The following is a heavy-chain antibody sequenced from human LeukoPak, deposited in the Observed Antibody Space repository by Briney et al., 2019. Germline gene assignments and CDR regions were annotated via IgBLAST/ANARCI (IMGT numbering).Heavy chain of an antibody. V-gene: IGHV1-2*02. CDR1: GGTFSSYA. CDR3: ARESRVPAARAFGY. CDR2: INPNSGGT. Sequence: ASVKVSCKASGGTFSSYAISWVRQAPGQGLEWMGWINPNSGGTNYAQKFQGRVTMTRDTSISTAYMELSRLRSDDTAVYYCARESRVPAARAFGYWGQGTLVTVSS. D-gene: IGHD2-2*01. J-gene: IGHJ4*02.